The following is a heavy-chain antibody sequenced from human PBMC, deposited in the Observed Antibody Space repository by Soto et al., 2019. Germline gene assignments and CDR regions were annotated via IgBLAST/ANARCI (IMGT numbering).Heavy chain of an antibody. D-gene: IGHD6-13*01. V-gene: IGHV3-23*01. CDR1: GFTFSSYA. J-gene: IGHJ6*02. CDR2: TSGSGGST. CDR3: AKSFLYQLLSYIEAAGEYYCYYGMDV. Sequence: PWGSLRLSSPASGFTFSSYAISWVRQAPGQRLEWVSATSGSGGSTYYADSGKGRFTISRDNSKNTLYLQMNSLRAEDTAVYYCAKSFLYQLLSYIEAAGEYYCYYGMDVWGQGTTVTVAS.